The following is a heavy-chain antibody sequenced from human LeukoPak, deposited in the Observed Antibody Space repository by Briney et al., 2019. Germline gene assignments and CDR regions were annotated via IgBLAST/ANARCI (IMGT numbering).Heavy chain of an antibody. CDR2: INSDGSST. Sequence: PGGSLRLSCAASGFTFSSYWMHWVRQAPGKGLVWVSRINSDGSSTNYADSVKGRFTISRDNAKNTLYLQMNSLRAEDTAVYYCARVCYDFWSGYYTGAFDIWGQGTMVTVSS. CDR3: ARVCYDFWSGYYTGAFDI. D-gene: IGHD3-3*01. CDR1: GFTFSSYW. V-gene: IGHV3-74*01. J-gene: IGHJ3*02.